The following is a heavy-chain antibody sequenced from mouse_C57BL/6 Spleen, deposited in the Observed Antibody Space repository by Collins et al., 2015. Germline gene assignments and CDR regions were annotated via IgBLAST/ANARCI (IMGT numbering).Heavy chain of an antibody. CDR3: ARYRFYYGQNLFDY. CDR2: IRNKANGYTT. Sequence: EVKLVESGGGLVQPRGSLSLSCAASGFTFTDYYMNWVRQPPGKALEWLGFIRNKANGYTTEYSASVKGRFTIARDNSQSILYLQMNALRAEDSATYYCARYRFYYGQNLFDYWGQGTTLTVSS. D-gene: IGHD1-1*01. CDR1: GFTFTDYY. V-gene: IGHV7-3*01. J-gene: IGHJ2*01.